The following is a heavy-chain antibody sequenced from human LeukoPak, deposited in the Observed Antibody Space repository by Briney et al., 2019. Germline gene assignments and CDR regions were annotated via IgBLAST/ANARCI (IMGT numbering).Heavy chain of an antibody. Sequence: GGSLRRSCAASGFTFDDYAMHWVRQAPGKGLEWVSLISWDGGSTYYADSVKGRFTISRDNSKNSMYLQMNSLRAEDTALYYCAKDIAAVAGTTSNFQHWGQGTLVTVSS. D-gene: IGHD6-19*01. CDR2: ISWDGGST. CDR1: GFTFDDYA. J-gene: IGHJ1*01. V-gene: IGHV3-43D*03. CDR3: AKDIAAVAGTTSNFQH.